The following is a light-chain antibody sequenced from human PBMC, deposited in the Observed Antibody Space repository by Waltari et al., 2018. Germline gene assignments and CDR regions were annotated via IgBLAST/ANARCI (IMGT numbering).Light chain of an antibody. CDR2: EDN. J-gene: IGLJ2*01. V-gene: IGLV6-57*03. CDR3: QSYDSDEGVV. Sequence: NSLLTQPNSVSESPGKTVTISCTRTSDSIASNYVQWYQQRPGSAPTTVIFEDNHRPSWVPDRFSASIDTSSNSASLTISGLKTEDEALYYCQSYDSDEGVVFGGGTKLTVL. CDR1: SDSIASNY.